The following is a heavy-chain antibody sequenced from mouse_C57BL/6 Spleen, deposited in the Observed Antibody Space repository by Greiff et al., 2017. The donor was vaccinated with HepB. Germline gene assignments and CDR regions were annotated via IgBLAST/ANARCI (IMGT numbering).Heavy chain of an antibody. Sequence: EVKVVESGGGLVKPGGSLKLSCAASGFTFSSYAMSWVRQTPEKRLEWVATISDGGSYTYYPDNVKGRFTISRDNAKNNLYLQMSHLKSEDTAMYYCAREDYYGSRHWYFDVWGTGTTVTVSS. CDR2: ISDGGSYT. CDR1: GFTFSSYA. V-gene: IGHV5-4*01. D-gene: IGHD1-1*01. J-gene: IGHJ1*03. CDR3: AREDYYGSRHWYFDV.